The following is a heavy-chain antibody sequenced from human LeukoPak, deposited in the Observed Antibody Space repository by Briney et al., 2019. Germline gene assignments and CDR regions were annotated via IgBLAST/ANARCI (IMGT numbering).Heavy chain of an antibody. Sequence: GRSLRLSCAASGLTFSSYGMHWVRQAPGKGLEWVAVISYDGSNKYYADSVKGRFTISRDNSKNTLYLQMNSLRAEDTAVYYCAKGSYGSGSYYNEYWGQGTLVTVSS. J-gene: IGHJ4*02. V-gene: IGHV3-30*18. CDR3: AKGSYGSGSYYNEY. CDR2: ISYDGSNK. D-gene: IGHD3-10*01. CDR1: GLTFSSYG.